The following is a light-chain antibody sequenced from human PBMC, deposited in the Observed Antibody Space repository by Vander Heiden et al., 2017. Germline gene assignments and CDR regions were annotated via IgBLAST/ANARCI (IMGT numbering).Light chain of an antibody. CDR1: SSDVGSYKF. V-gene: IGLV2-14*01. J-gene: IGLJ1*01. CDR3: SSHTSDNTIV. CDR2: DAS. Sequence: QSALTQPASVSGSPGQAIIISCIGTSSDVGSYKFVFWFQQHPGKAPKLLIYDASVRPSGVSSRFSGSKSANTASLTISGLQAEDEADYYCSSHTSDNTIVFGMGTKVTVL.